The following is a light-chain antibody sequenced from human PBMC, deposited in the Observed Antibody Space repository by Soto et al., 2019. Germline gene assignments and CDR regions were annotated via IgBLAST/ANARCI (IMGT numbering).Light chain of an antibody. V-gene: IGKV3-15*01. J-gene: IGKJ5*01. CDR1: QSVSSY. CDR3: QQYNKWPIT. CDR2: GAS. Sequence: EIVLTQSPTTLSLSPGERATLSCRSSQSVSSYLGWYQQKPGQAPRLLIYGASTRATGIPARFSGSGSGTEFTLTISSLQSEDFEIYYCQQYNKWPITFGQGTRLEIK.